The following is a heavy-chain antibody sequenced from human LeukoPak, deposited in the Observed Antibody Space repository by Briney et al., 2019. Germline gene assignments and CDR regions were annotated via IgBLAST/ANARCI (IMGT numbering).Heavy chain of an antibody. J-gene: IGHJ1*01. D-gene: IGHD1-26*01. CDR2: IYYSGST. Sequence: SETLSLTCTVSGGSISSYYWSWIRQPPGKGLEWIGYIYYSGSTNYNPSLESRVTISVDTSKNQFSLKLSSVTAADTAVYYCARNSRAVGATTGYFQHWGQGTLVTVSS. CDR3: ARNSRAVGATTGYFQH. V-gene: IGHV4-59*08. CDR1: GGSISSYY.